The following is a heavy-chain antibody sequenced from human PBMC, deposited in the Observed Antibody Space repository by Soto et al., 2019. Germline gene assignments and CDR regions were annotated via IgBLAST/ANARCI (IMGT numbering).Heavy chain of an antibody. CDR1: GFTFSSYA. CDR3: AKASDTDLVVVPAAMGY. V-gene: IGHV3-23*01. CDR2: ISGSGGST. J-gene: IGHJ4*02. D-gene: IGHD2-2*01. Sequence: EVQLLESGGGLVQPGGSLRLSCAASGFTFSSYAMSWVRQAPGKGLEWVSAISGSGGSTYYADSVKGRFTISRDNSKNTLYLQMNSLRAEDTAVYYCAKASDTDLVVVPAAMGYWGQGTLVTVSS.